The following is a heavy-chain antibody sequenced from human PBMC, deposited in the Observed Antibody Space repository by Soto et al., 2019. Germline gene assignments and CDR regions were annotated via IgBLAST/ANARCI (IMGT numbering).Heavy chain of an antibody. V-gene: IGHV3-21*01. CDR1: GFTFSSDS. J-gene: IGHJ6*02. CDR2: ISSSSSYI. CDR3: ARDIQVLRYFDWLPGGGMDV. D-gene: IGHD3-9*01. Sequence: GSLRLSCAASGFTFSSDSMNWVRQAPGKGLEWVSSISSSSSYIYYADSVKGRFTISRDNAKNSLYLQMNSLRAEDTAVYYCARDIQVLRYFDWLPGGGMDVWGQGTTVTVSS.